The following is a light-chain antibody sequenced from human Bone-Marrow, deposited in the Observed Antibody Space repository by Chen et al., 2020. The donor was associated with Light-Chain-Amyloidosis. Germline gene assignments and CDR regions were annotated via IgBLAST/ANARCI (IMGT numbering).Light chain of an antibody. Sequence: SYVLTQPSSVSVAPGQTATIACGGNNIGSTSVHWYQQTPGQAPLLVVYDDRHRPSGIPARLSGSNSGNTATLTISRVEAGDEADYYCQVWDRSSDRPVFGGGTKLTVL. V-gene: IGLV3-21*02. CDR1: NIGSTS. J-gene: IGLJ3*02. CDR2: DDR. CDR3: QVWDRSSDRPV.